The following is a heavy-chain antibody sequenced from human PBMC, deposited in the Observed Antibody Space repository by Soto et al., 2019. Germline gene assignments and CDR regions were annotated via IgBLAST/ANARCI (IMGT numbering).Heavy chain of an antibody. CDR2: IRSIIYGGAP. CDR1: GFDFGLYT. Sequence: GGSLRLSCTGSGFDFGLYTINWYRQAPGKGLEWVGLIRSIIYGGAPEWAASVRGRFTFSRDDSKNTAYLQMNSLKIEDSAVYYCARESSPAWYFDHWGQGTLVTVSS. V-gene: IGHV3-49*03. CDR3: ARESSPAWYFDH. J-gene: IGHJ4*02.